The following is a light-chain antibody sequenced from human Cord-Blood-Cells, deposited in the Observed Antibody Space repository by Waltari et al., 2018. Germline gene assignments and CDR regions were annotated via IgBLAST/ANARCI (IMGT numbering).Light chain of an antibody. CDR2: GAS. CDR3: QQYGSSPPT. CDR1: QSVSSSY. J-gene: IGKJ1*01. V-gene: IGKV3-20*01. Sequence: EIVLTQSPGTLSLSPGERATLSCRASQSVSSSYLAWYQQKPGQAPRLLIYGASSRATGIPDRVSGSGSGTDFTLTLSRLEPEDLAVYYCQQYGSSPPTFGQGTKVEIK.